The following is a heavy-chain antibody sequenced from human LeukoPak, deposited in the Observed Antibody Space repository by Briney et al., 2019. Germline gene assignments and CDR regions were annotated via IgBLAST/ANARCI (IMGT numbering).Heavy chain of an antibody. Sequence: ASVKVSCKASGYTFTSYDINWVRQATGQGLEWMGWMNPNSGNTGYAQKLQGRVTMTTDTSTSTAYMELRSLRSDDTAVYYCARSSGWLDYWGQGTLVTVSS. CDR2: MNPNSGNT. V-gene: IGHV1-8*02. CDR1: GYTFTSYD. D-gene: IGHD6-19*01. J-gene: IGHJ4*02. CDR3: ARSSGWLDY.